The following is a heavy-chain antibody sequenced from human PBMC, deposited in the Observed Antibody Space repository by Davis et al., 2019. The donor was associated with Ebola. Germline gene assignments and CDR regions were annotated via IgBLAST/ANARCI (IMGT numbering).Heavy chain of an antibody. CDR2: INPSGGST. J-gene: IGHJ4*02. V-gene: IGHV1-46*01. CDR1: EYSLAELS. Sequence: AASVKVSCKVSEYSLAELSIHWVRQAPGQGLEWMGIINPSGGSTTYAQKFQGRVTMTRDTSTSIVYMELSSLRSEDTALDYCARVGRGDGYIAFDYWGQGTLVTVSS. D-gene: IGHD5-24*01. CDR3: ARVGRGDGYIAFDY.